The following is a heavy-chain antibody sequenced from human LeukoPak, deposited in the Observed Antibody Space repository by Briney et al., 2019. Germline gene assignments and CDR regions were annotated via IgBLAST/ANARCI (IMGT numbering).Heavy chain of an antibody. J-gene: IGHJ4*02. V-gene: IGHV3-74*01. Sequence: GGSLRLSCAASGFTFSSYWMHWVRQAPGKGLVWVSRINSDGSSTSYADSVKGRFTISRDNAKNTLYLQMDSLRAEDTAVYYCTRSRSWWGYFDSWGQGTLVTVSS. CDR3: TRSRSWWGYFDS. CDR2: INSDGSST. D-gene: IGHD6-13*01. CDR1: GFTFSSYW.